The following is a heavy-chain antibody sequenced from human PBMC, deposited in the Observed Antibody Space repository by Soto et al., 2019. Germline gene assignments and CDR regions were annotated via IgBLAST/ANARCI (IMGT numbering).Heavy chain of an antibody. J-gene: IGHJ5*01. D-gene: IGHD3-22*01. Sequence: SETLSLTCAVYGGSFSGHSWTWTRQSPGKGLEWIGDINHSGRVNYSPSLKSRVTISLDTSKNQFSLTLSAVIAADTAMYYCSTRAYDTNGYYRFDPWGQGTLVTVS. CDR3: STRAYDTNGYYRFDP. CDR2: INHSGRV. CDR1: GGSFSGHS. V-gene: IGHV4-34*01.